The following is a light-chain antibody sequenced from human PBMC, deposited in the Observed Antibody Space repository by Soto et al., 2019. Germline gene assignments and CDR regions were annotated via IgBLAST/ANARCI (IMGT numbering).Light chain of an antibody. Sequence: SYELTQPPSVSVAPGKTASITCGGNNIGSKSVHWYQQKPGQAPVLVIYYDSDRPSGIPERFSGSNSGNTATLTISGVEAGDEADYYCHVWDILGVVFGGGTKLTVL. CDR1: NIGSKS. V-gene: IGLV3-21*04. J-gene: IGLJ2*01. CDR3: HVWDILGVV. CDR2: YDS.